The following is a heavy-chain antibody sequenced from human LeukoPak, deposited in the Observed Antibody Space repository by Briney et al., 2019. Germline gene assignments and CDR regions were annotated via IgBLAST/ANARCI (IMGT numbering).Heavy chain of an antibody. D-gene: IGHD2-2*01. V-gene: IGHV3-30*02. J-gene: IGHJ6*03. CDR2: IRYDGSNK. CDR3: AKDFPSRPAAISGYMDV. Sequence: PGGSLRLSCAASGFTFSSYGMHWVRQAPGKGLEWVAFIRYDGSNKYYADSVKGRFTISRDNSKNTLYLQMNSLRAEDTAVYYCAKDFPSRPAAISGYMDVWGKGTTVTVSS. CDR1: GFTFSSYG.